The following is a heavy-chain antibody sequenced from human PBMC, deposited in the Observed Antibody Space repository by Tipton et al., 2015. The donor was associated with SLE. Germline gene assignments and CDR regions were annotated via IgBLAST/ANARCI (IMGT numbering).Heavy chain of an antibody. CDR1: DGSTRGYF. J-gene: IGHJ4*02. CDR2: IYTSGAT. D-gene: IGHD6-19*01. CDR3: ASDSSGWYPI. V-gene: IGHV4-4*07. Sequence: TLSLTCAASDGSTRGYFWSWIRQPAGKGLEWIGRIYTSGATDYNPTLKSRVTISMDKANNQFSLKLKLVTAADTAVYFCASDSSGWYPIWGQGALVSVSS.